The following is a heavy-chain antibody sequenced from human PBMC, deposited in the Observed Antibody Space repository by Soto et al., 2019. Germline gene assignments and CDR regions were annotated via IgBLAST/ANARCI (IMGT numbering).Heavy chain of an antibody. CDR3: AREGYCSSGSCALYSHDYFAMDV. D-gene: IGHD2-15*01. V-gene: IGHV1-18*01. CDR2: ISTYNENT. J-gene: IGHJ6*02. CDR1: GYTFTRYG. Sequence: QVQLVQSGAEMKNPGASVKVSCKASGYTFTRYGFSWVRQAPGQGLEWMGWISTYNENTKYPQKFQGRITMTTDTPTSTAYMELRSLTSDDTAVYYCAREGYCSSGSCALYSHDYFAMDVWGQGTTVTVSS.